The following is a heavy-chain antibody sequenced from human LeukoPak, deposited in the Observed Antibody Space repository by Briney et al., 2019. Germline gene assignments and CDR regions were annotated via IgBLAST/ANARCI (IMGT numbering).Heavy chain of an antibody. CDR1: GFTFSDYA. CDR2: ISGSGGST. D-gene: IGHD2-2*01. J-gene: IGHJ5*02. V-gene: IGHV3-23*01. CDR3: AKDPQRYCSSTSCHNWFDP. Sequence: GGSLRLSCAASGFTFSDYAMSWVRQAPGKGLEWVSAISGSGGSTYYADSVKGRFTISRDNSKNTLYLQMNSLRAEDTAVYYCAKDPQRYCSSTSCHNWFDPWGQGTLVTVSS.